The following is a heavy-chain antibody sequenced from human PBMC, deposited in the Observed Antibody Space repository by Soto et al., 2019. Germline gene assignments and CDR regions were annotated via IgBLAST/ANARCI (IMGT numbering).Heavy chain of an antibody. CDR2: IYYTGST. CDR1: GGSISSSNYY. J-gene: IGHJ4*02. V-gene: IGHV4-31*03. CDR3: ARESGESCSGGSCYGSHFNQ. Sequence: SETLLTCTVSGGSISSSNYYWSWLRQHPGRGLEWIGYIYYTGSTYYNPSLKSRVTISIDTPKNQFSLKLSSVTAADTAVYYCARESGESCSGGSCYGSHFNQWGQGTLVTVSS. D-gene: IGHD2-15*01.